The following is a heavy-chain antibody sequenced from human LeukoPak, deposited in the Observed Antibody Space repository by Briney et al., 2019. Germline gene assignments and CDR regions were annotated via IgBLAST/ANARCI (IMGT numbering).Heavy chain of an antibody. Sequence: SETLSLTCAVYGGSFSGYYWSWIRQPPGKGLEWIGSIYYSGSTYYNPSLKSRVTISVDTSKNQFSLKLSSVTAADTAVYYCASQRLTYYYDSSGYSETWGQGTLVTVSS. D-gene: IGHD3-22*01. V-gene: IGHV4-34*01. CDR2: IYYSGST. CDR1: GGSFSGYY. J-gene: IGHJ4*02. CDR3: ASQRLTYYYDSSGYSET.